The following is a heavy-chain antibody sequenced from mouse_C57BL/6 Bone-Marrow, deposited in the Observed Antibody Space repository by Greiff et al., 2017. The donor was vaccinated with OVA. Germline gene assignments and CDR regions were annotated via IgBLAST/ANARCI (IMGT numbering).Heavy chain of an antibody. CDR2: INPSSGYT. D-gene: IGHD1-1*01. Sequence: QVQLQQSGAELARPGASVKMSCKASGYTFTSYTMHWVKQRPGQGLEWIGYINPSSGYTKYNQKFKDKATLTADKSSSTAYMQMSSLTSEASAVYDCGRSYYGWYFDVWGTGTTVTVSS. CDR1: GYTFTSYT. V-gene: IGHV1-4*01. J-gene: IGHJ1*03. CDR3: GRSYYGWYFDV.